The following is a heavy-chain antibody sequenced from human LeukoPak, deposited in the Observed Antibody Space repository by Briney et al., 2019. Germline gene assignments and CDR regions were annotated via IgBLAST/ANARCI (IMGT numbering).Heavy chain of an antibody. D-gene: IGHD6-13*01. V-gene: IGHV4-61*02. CDR3: ARVPSSSWYLGAFDI. Sequence: TLSLTCTVSGGSISSGSYYWSWIRQPAGKGLEWIGRIYTSGSTNYNPSLKSRVTISVDTSKNQFSLKLSSVTAADTAVYYCARVPSSSWYLGAFDIWGQGTMVTVSS. CDR1: GGSISSGSYY. J-gene: IGHJ3*02. CDR2: IYTSGST.